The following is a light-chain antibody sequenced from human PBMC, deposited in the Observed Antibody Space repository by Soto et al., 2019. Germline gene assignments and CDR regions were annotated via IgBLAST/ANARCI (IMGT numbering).Light chain of an antibody. V-gene: IGLV1-47*01. Sequence: QSVLTQPPSASGTPGQRVTISCSGSSSNIGSNYVYWYQQVPGTAPRLLMYRASQRPSGVPDRFSGSKSGTSASLAISGLRSEDEADYYCAAWHDTLKGLVYGGGTKLTVL. CDR3: AAWHDTLKGLV. CDR2: RAS. J-gene: IGLJ2*01. CDR1: SSNIGSNY.